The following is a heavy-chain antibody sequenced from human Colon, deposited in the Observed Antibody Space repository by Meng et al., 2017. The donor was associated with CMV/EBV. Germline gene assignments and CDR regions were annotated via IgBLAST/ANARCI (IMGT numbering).Heavy chain of an antibody. D-gene: IGHD2-2*01. CDR1: GTSVNSYW. CDR2: IHYSGTF. CDR3: ARDFSSYFDS. J-gene: IGHJ4*02. Sequence: GSLRLSCNVCGTSVNSYWWSWIRQSPGKGLEWMGYIHYSGTFKYNPSLRSRLTLSVDTSKNQFSLRLTSVTAADTAVYYCARDFSSYFDSWGPGILVTVSS. V-gene: IGHV4-59*02.